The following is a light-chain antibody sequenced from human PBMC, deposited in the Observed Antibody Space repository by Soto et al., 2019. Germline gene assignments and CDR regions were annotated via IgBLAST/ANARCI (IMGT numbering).Light chain of an antibody. J-gene: IGLJ2*01. CDR1: SSNIGSNT. CDR2: SNN. V-gene: IGLV1-44*01. Sequence: QSVLTQPPSASGTPGQRVTISCSGSSSNIGSNTVNWYQQLPGTAPKLLIYSNNQRPSGVPDRFSASKSGTSASLAISGLQSEDEADYYCAAWDDSLNGPGVFGGGTKLTVL. CDR3: AAWDDSLNGPGV.